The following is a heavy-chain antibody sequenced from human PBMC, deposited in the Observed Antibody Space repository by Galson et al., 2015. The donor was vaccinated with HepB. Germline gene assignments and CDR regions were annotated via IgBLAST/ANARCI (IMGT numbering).Heavy chain of an antibody. Sequence: SVKVSCKASGYIFTGYYMHWVRQAPGQGLEWMGWINPNSGDTNYAQKFQGRVTMTRDTSINTAYMELSRLSSDDTAIYYCARDPPRSAYYHKEGDYWCQGTLVSVSS. J-gene: IGHJ4*02. D-gene: IGHD3-22*01. CDR3: ARDPPRSAYYHKEGDY. V-gene: IGHV1-2*02. CDR2: INPNSGDT. CDR1: GYIFTGYY.